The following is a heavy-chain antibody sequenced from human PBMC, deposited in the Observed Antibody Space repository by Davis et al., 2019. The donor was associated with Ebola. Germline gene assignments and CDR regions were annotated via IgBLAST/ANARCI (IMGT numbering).Heavy chain of an antibody. J-gene: IGHJ4*02. V-gene: IGHV1-69*10. D-gene: IGHD5-18*01. CDR1: GGTFSYA. Sequence: SVKVSCKASGGTFSYAISWVRQAPGQGLEWMGGIIPILGIANYAQKFQGRVTITADKSTSTAYMELSSLRSEDTAVYYCAGIQLWSDYWGQGTLVTVSS. CDR3: AGIQLWSDY. CDR2: IIPILGIA.